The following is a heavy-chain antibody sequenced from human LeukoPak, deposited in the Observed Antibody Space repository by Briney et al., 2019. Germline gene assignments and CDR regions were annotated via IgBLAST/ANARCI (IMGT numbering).Heavy chain of an antibody. D-gene: IGHD2-2*01. CDR3: ARVGVQIVVVPAATTQTTYYYYMDV. V-gene: IGHV4-34*01. J-gene: IGHJ6*03. CDR2: FNYSGST. CDR1: GGSFSGYY. Sequence: SETLSLTCAVSGGSFSGYYWSWIRQPPGKGLEWIGEFNYSGSTNYSPSLKSRVTMSVDTSKNQFSLKLSSVTAADTAMYYCARVGVQIVVVPAATTQTTYYYYMDVWDKGTTVTVSS.